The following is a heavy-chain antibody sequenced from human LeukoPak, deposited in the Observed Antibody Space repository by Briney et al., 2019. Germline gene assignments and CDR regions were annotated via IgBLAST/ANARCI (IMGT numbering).Heavy chain of an antibody. CDR2: INPSGGST. V-gene: IGHV1-46*01. CDR1: GYTFTSYY. CDR3: ATSPYSSGWYSW. J-gene: IGHJ4*02. D-gene: IGHD6-19*01. Sequence: ASVKVSCKASGYTFTSYYMHWVRQAPGQGLEWMGIINPSGGSTSYAQKFQGRVTMTRDTSTSTVYMELSSLTSEDTAVYYCATSPYSSGWYSWWGQGTLVTVSS.